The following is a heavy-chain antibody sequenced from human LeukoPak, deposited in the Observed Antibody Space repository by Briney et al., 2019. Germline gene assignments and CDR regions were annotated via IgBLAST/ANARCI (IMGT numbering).Heavy chain of an antibody. Sequence: PGGSLRLSCEVSGFTFSTYAMTWVRQAPGKGLEWVSAIVGSDDATYYADSVKGRFTISRDNSKNVLNLQMDSLRAEDTAIYYCAKGRRTDFHYYYYMDVWGKGTTVTVSS. J-gene: IGHJ6*03. CDR3: AKGRRTDFHYYYYMDV. V-gene: IGHV3-23*01. CDR2: IVGSDDAT. CDR1: GFTFSTYA. D-gene: IGHD3-3*01.